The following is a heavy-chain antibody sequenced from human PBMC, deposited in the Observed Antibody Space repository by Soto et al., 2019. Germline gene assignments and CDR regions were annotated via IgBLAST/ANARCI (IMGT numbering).Heavy chain of an antibody. V-gene: IGHV3-21*01. CDR3: AGGGTVTTWIVY. Sequence: EVQLVESGGGLVKPGGSLRLSCAASGFTFSSYSMNWVRQAPGKGLEWVSSISSSSSYIYYADSVKGRFTISRDNAKNSLYRKMNSLGAEATAVYYCAGGGTVTTWIVYGGGGTLVTFSP. J-gene: IGHJ4*02. CDR2: ISSSSSYI. CDR1: GFTFSSYS. D-gene: IGHD4-17*01.